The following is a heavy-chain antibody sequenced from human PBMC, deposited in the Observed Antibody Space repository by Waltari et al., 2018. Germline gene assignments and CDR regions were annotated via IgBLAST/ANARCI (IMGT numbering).Heavy chain of an antibody. CDR2: IIPIFGTT. CDR1: GGTFRIYA. D-gene: IGHD4-17*01. J-gene: IGHJ4*02. Sequence: QVQLVQPGAEVKKPGSSVKVSCKASGGTFRIYAISWVRQAPGQGLEWMGGIIPIFGTTNYAQKFQDRLTIIADESTTTAYMELSSLRSEDTAVYYCAKGGYGDYVRDWGQGTLVTVSS. V-gene: IGHV1-69*01. CDR3: AKGGYGDYVRD.